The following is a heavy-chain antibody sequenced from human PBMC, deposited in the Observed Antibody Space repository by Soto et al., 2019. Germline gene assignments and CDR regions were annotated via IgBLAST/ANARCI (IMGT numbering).Heavy chain of an antibody. J-gene: IGHJ5*02. V-gene: IGHV4-30-2*01. CDR3: ARDGPDGYNNNWFDP. CDR1: GGSISRGGYS. CDR2: MYHSGST. D-gene: IGHD5-12*01. Sequence: SETLSLTCAVSGGSISRGGYSWSWIRQPPGKGLEWIGYMYHSGSTYYNPSLKSRVTISIDRSKNQFSLKLSSVTAADTAVYYCARDGPDGYNNNWFDPWGQGTLVTVSS.